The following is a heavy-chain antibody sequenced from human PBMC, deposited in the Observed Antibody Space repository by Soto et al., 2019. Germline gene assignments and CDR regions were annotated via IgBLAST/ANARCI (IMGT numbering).Heavy chain of an antibody. Sequence: ASMKVSCKASGGTFSSYAISWVRQAPGQGLEWMGGIIPIFGTANYAQKFQGRVTITADESTSTAYMELSSLRSEDTAVYYCRITMIGVVITGDYWGQGTLVTVS. CDR3: RITMIGVVITGDY. CDR2: IIPIFGTA. V-gene: IGHV1-69*13. CDR1: GGTFSSYA. J-gene: IGHJ4*02. D-gene: IGHD3-22*01.